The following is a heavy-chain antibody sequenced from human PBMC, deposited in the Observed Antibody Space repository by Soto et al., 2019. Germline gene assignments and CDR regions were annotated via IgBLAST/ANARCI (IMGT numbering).Heavy chain of an antibody. D-gene: IGHD7-27*01. CDR1: GFTFSSYA. CDR2: ISCDGSSK. J-gene: IGHJ3*02. V-gene: IGHV3-30*04. CDR3: ARDVGNWGEGYFDI. Sequence: GGSLRLSCAASGFTFSSYAMRWVRQAPGKGLEWVSVISCDGSSKYYADSVKGRFTISRDNSKNTLYLQMNSLRAEDTAVYYCARDVGNWGEGYFDIWGQGTMVTVSS.